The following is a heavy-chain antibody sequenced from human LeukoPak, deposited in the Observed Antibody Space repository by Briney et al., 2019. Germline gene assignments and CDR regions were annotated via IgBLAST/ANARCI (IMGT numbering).Heavy chain of an antibody. CDR2: IKSKVDGETT. CDR3: AIDEPNYAPYDFDY. V-gene: IGHV3-15*01. Sequence: GGSLRLSCAASRFTFSNAWMNWVRQAPGKGLEWVGRIKSKVDGETTDYAAPVKGRFTISRYDSNNMVYLQMNSLKIEDTAVYYCAIDEPNYAPYDFDYWGQGTLVTVSS. CDR1: RFTFSNAW. J-gene: IGHJ4*02. D-gene: IGHD4/OR15-4a*01.